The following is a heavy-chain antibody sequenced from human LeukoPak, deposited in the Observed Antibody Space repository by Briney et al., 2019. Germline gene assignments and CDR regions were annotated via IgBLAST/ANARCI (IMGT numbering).Heavy chain of an antibody. CDR3: AKNTWELLQ. CDR1: GVFISSYY. D-gene: IGHD1-26*01. J-gene: IGHJ4*02. CDR2: IYYSGST. Sequence: SETLSLTCTVSGVFISSYYWSWLRQPPGKGLEWIGYIYYSGSTNYNPSLKSRVTISVDTSKNQFSLKLSSVTAADTAVYYCAKNTWELLQWGQGTLVTVSS. V-gene: IGHV4-59*01.